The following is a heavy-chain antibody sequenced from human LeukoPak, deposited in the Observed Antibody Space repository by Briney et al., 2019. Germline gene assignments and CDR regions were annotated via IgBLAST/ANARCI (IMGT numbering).Heavy chain of an antibody. CDR1: GYTFTDYY. CDR2: INSNSGGT. J-gene: IGHJ4*02. Sequence: ASVKVSCKASGYTFTDYYMHWVRQAPGQGLEWMGWINSNSGGTNYAQKFQGRVTMTRDTSISTAYMELSRLGSDDTAVYYCARSPHILTGENFDYWGQGTLVTVSS. V-gene: IGHV1-2*02. D-gene: IGHD3-9*01. CDR3: ARSPHILTGENFDY.